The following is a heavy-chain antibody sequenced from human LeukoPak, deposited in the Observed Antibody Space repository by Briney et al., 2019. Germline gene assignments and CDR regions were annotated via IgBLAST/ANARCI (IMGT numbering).Heavy chain of an antibody. CDR2: ISYDGSNK. J-gene: IGHJ4*02. Sequence: GGSLRLSCAASGFTFSSYAMHWVRQAPGKGLEWVAIISYDGSNKFYADSVKGRFTISRDNSKNTLYLQMCSLGPEDTAMYYCAKVAKGNIVVVTALDYWGQGTLVTVSS. CDR3: AKVAKGNIVVVTALDY. D-gene: IGHD2-21*02. V-gene: IGHV3-30*18. CDR1: GFTFSSYA.